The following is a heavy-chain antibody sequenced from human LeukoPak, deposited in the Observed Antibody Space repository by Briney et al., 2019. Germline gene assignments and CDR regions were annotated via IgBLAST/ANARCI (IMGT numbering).Heavy chain of an antibody. CDR3: ARQQDTTNPGY. CDR1: GFTVSSKY. Sequence: GGSLRLSCAASGFTVSSKYMNWVRQAPGKGLEWVSIIYAGGNTYYADSVKGRFTISRDDSKNTLSLQMNGLRAEDTAVYYCARQQDTTNPGYWGQGTLVTVSS. V-gene: IGHV3-66*04. J-gene: IGHJ4*02. D-gene: IGHD1-1*01. CDR2: IYAGGNT.